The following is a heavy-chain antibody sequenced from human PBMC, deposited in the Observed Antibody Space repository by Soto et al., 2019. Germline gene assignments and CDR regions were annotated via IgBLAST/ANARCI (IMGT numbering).Heavy chain of an antibody. V-gene: IGHV1-8*01. CDR1: GYTFSTYE. Sequence: ASVKVSCKASGYTFSTYEINWVRRAAGQGLEWMGRMNPDNGNTGYAQKFQDRVTMTRNTSISTAYMELSSLRSDDTAVYYCARDPRESGEWLLFDYWGQGALVTVSS. CDR3: ARDPRESGEWLLFDY. J-gene: IGHJ4*02. D-gene: IGHD3-3*01. CDR2: MNPDNGNT.